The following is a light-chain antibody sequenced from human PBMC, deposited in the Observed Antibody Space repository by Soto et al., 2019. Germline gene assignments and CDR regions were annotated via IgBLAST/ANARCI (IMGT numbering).Light chain of an antibody. Sequence: EIVLTQYTGTLSLSPGERATLSCRAIQSLSSSYLAWYQQKPGQAPRLLIYRASTMATGIPARFSGSGSGTEFTLTISSLQSEDFAVYYCQQYHDWPPYTFGQGSMVDIK. CDR2: RAS. CDR3: QQYHDWPPYT. V-gene: IGKV3-15*01. CDR1: QSLSSSY. J-gene: IGKJ2*01.